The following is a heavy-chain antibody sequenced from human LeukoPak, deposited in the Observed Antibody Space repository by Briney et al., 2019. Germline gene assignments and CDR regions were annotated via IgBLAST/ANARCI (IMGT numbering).Heavy chain of an antibody. CDR1: GGSISSYY. CDR3: ARAGEEWELQPLDP. D-gene: IGHD1-26*01. J-gene: IGHJ5*02. Sequence: SETLSLTCTVSGGSISSYYWSWIRQPAGKGLEWIGRIYTSGSTNYNPSLKSRVTVSVDASENQFSLKLSSVTAADTAVYYCARAGEEWELQPLDPWGQGTLVTVSS. CDR2: IYTSGST. V-gene: IGHV4-4*07.